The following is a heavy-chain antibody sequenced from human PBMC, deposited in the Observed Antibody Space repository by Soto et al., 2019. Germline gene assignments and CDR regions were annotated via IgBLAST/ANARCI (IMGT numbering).Heavy chain of an antibody. D-gene: IGHD3-16*02. CDR1: GGSFSDYY. J-gene: IGHJ4*02. V-gene: IGHV4-34*01. CDR2: INHSGTT. CDR3: ARVHYDYVWGSYRFDY. Sequence: PSETLSLTCTVYGGSFSDYYWSWIRQPPGKGLEWSGEINHSGTTNYNPSLKSRVTISVDTSKNQFSLKLRSVTAADTAVYYCARVHYDYVWGSYRFDYWGQGTLVTVSS.